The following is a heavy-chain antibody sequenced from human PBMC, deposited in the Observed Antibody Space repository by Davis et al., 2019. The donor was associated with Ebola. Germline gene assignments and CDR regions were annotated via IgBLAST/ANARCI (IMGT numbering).Heavy chain of an antibody. Sequence: AASVKVSCKVSGFTLAEFSMHWVRQAPGKGLEWVGGFDPEDGETLYAQRFQGRVTITTDTSASTVYLDLTSLRSDDTAVFYCARASFGYNSGWYADYWGPGSLVTVSS. CDR3: ARASFGYNSGWYADY. CDR2: FDPEDGET. D-gene: IGHD6-19*01. J-gene: IGHJ4*02. V-gene: IGHV1-24*01. CDR1: GFTLAEFS.